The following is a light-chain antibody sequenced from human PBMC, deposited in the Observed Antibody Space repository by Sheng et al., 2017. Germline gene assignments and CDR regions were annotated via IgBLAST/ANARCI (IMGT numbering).Light chain of an antibody. CDR1: RSNIGYNY. V-gene: IGLV1-51*01. J-gene: IGLJ3*02. Sequence: QSVLTQPPSVSAAPGQRVTISCSGSRSNIGYNYVSWYRQLPGTAPKLLIYDSYKRPSGIPDRFSASQSGTSATLVITGLQTGDEADYYCGTYDTSLRSDVFGGGTKLDRP. CDR2: DSY. CDR3: GTYDTSLRSDV.